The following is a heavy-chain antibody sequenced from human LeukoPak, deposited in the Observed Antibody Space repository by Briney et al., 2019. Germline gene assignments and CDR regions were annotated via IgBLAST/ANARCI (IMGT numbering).Heavy chain of an antibody. J-gene: IGHJ4*02. V-gene: IGHV1-8*01. CDR3: ARGLAIIAAAGY. CDR2: MNPNSGNT. Sequence: ASVKVSCKASGYTFTSYDINWVRQATGQGLEWMGWMNPNSGNTGYAQKFQGRVTMTRNTSISTAYMELSSLRSEDTAVYYCARGLAIIAAAGYWGQGTLVTVSS. D-gene: IGHD6-13*01. CDR1: GYTFTSYD.